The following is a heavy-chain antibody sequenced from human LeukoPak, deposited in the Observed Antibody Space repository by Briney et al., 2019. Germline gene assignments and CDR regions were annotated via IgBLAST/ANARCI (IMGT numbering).Heavy chain of an antibody. CDR2: ISYGGSSE. D-gene: IGHD1-26*01. J-gene: IGHJ6*03. CDR3: ARDPYSGRYGDYYYYYMDV. CDR1: GFTFSTYA. V-gene: IGHV3-30*04. Sequence: PGRSLRLSCAASGFTFSTYAMHWVRQAPGKGLEWVAVISYGGSSENYADSVKGRFTISRDNAKNSLFLQMNSLRAEDTAVYYCARDPYSGRYGDYYYYYMDVWGKGTTVTISS.